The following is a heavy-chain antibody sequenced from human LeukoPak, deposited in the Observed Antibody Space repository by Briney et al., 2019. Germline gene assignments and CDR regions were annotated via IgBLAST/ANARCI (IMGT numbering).Heavy chain of an antibody. CDR2: IYYSGST. CDR3: AREYYPAVLDY. D-gene: IGHD2/OR15-2a*01. CDR1: GGSISSGGYY. J-gene: IGHJ4*02. Sequence: PSETLSLTCTVSGGSISSGGYYWSWIRQHPGKGLEWIGYIYYSGSTYYNPSLKSRVTISVDTSKNQFSLKLSSVTAADTAVYYCAREYYPAVLDYWGQGTLVTVSS. V-gene: IGHV4-31*03.